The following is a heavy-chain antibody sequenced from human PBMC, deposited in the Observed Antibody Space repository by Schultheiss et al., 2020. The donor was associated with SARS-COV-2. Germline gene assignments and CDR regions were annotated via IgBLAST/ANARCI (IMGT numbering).Heavy chain of an antibody. CDR2: IYTSGST. Sequence: SQTLSLTCPVSGGSISSHYWSWIRQPAGKGLEWIGRIYTSGSTNYNPSLKSRVTISVDTSKNQFSLKLSSVTAADTAVYYCARREPWYYMDVWGKGTTVTVSS. J-gene: IGHJ6*03. V-gene: IGHV4-4*07. D-gene: IGHD1-14*01. CDR3: ARREPWYYMDV. CDR1: GGSISSHY.